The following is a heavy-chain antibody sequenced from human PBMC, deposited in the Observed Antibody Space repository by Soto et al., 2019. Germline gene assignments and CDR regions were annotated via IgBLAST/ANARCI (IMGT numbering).Heavy chain of an antibody. J-gene: IGHJ4*02. V-gene: IGHV3-23*01. CDR2: ISGSGGST. CDR1: GFTFSSYA. D-gene: IGHD3-22*01. Sequence: TGGSLRLSCAASGFTFSSYAMSWVRQAPGKGLEWVSAISGSGGSTYYADSVKGRFTISRDNSKNTLYLQMNSLRAEDTAVYYCAKESTMIVVVITTIDYWGQGTLVTVSS. CDR3: AKESTMIVVVITTIDY.